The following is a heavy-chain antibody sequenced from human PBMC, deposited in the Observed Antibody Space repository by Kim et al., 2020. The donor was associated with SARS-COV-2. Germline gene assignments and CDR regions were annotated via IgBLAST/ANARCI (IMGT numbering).Heavy chain of an antibody. V-gene: IGHV3-30-3*01. J-gene: IGHJ4*02. D-gene: IGHD1-26*01. Sequence: GGSLRLSCAASGFTFSNYAMYWVRQAPGKGLEWVAVISYDGGNRYYADSVKGRFTISRDNSKNTLYLQMNSLRPEDTALYYXVRLLLGATLDYWGQGTLVTVSS. CDR3: VRLLLGATLDY. CDR1: GFTFSNYA. CDR2: ISYDGGNR.